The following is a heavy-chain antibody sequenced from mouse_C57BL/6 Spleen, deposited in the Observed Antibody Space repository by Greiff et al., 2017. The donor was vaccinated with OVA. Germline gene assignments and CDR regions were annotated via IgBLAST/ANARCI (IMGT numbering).Heavy chain of an antibody. J-gene: IGHJ1*03. V-gene: IGHV1-62-2*01. CDR2: FYPGSGSI. Sequence: VQRVESGAELVKPGASVKLSCKASGYTFTEYTIHWVKQRSGQGLEWIGWFYPGSGSIKYNEKFKDKATLTADKSSSTVYMELSRLTSEDSAVYFCARHEGDYGSSWGYFDVWGTGTTVTVSS. D-gene: IGHD1-1*01. CDR3: ARHEGDYGSSWGYFDV. CDR1: GYTFTEYT.